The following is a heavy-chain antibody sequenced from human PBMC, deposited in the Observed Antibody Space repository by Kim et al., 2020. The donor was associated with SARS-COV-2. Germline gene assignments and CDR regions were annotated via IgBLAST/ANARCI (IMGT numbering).Heavy chain of an antibody. V-gene: IGHV4-39*01. J-gene: IGHJ1*01. Sequence: SETLSLTCTVSGGSISSSTYYWGWIRQPPGKGLEWIGSISDSGSTYYNPSHKSRVTISGDTSKKQFSLKLSSVTAADTAVYYCAGHTDAVEFQHWGQGTLIPVSS. CDR1: GGSISSSTYY. D-gene: IGHD1-1*01. CDR2: ISDSGST. CDR3: AGHTDAVEFQH.